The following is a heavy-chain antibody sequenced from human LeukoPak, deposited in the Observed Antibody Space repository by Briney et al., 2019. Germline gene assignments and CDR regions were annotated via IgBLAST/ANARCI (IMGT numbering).Heavy chain of an antibody. D-gene: IGHD2-2*01. Sequence: SETLSLTCTVSGGSISSYYWSWIRQPAGKGLEWLGRIYTSGSTNYNPSLKSRVTMSVDTSKNQFSLKLSSVTAADTAVYYCARDSVVVPAATYYYYYYMDVWGKGTTVTVSS. CDR3: ARDSVVVPAATYYYYYYMDV. J-gene: IGHJ6*03. CDR1: GGSISSYY. CDR2: IYTSGST. V-gene: IGHV4-4*07.